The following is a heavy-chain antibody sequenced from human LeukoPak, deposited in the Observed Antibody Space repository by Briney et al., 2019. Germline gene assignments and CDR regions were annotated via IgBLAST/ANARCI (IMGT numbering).Heavy chain of an antibody. CDR2: ITSSRSYT. J-gene: IGHJ4*02. D-gene: IGHD6-19*01. CDR1: GFTFSSYS. CDR3: ARSGAVADAADY. V-gene: IGHV3-21*01. Sequence: PGGSLRLSCAASGFTFSSYSMNWVRQAPGKGLEWVSSITSSRSYTHYADSVKGRFAISRDNAKNSLYLQMDSLRAEDTAVYYCARSGAVADAADYWGQGILVTVSS.